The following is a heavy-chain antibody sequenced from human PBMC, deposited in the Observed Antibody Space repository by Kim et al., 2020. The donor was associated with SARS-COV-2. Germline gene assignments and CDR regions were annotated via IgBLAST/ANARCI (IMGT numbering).Heavy chain of an antibody. Sequence: NKYYGESVKGRFTISRDNSNNTLLLHMHSLTAEDTAVYYCVRDLRSFYFDFWGQGTPVTVSS. CDR2: NK. CDR3: VRDLRSFYFDF. V-gene: IGHV3-33*01. J-gene: IGHJ4*02.